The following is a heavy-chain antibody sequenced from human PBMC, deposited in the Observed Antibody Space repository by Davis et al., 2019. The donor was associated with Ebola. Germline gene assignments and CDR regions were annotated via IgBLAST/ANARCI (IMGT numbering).Heavy chain of an antibody. CDR3: ARGRKIAVAGTDY. CDR2: IIPIFGTA. V-gene: IGHV1-69*05. CDR1: GGTFSSYA. Sequence: SVKVSCKASGGTFSSYAISWVRQAPGQGLEWMGGIIPIFGTANYAQKFQGRVTMTRNTSISTAYMELSSLRSEDTAVYYCARGRKIAVAGTDYWGQGTLVTVSS. J-gene: IGHJ4*02. D-gene: IGHD6-19*01.